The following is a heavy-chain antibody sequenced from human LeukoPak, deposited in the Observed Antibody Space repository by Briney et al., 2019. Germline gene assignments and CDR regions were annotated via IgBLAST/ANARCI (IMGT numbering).Heavy chain of an antibody. D-gene: IGHD6-6*01. Sequence: PGRSLRLSCAASGFIFSSYGMHWVRQAPGKGLEWVAVISYDGSNKYYVDSVKGRFTISRDNSKNTLYLQMNSLRAEDTAVYYCAKDSSASVWGGSFDCWGQGTLVTVSS. V-gene: IGHV3-30*18. CDR3: AKDSSASVWGGSFDC. CDR1: GFIFSSYG. J-gene: IGHJ4*02. CDR2: ISYDGSNK.